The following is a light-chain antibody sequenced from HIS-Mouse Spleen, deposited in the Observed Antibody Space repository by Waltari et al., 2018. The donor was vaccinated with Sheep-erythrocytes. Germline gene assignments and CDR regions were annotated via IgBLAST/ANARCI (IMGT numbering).Light chain of an antibody. CDR2: WAS. CDR1: QSVLYSSNNKNY. CDR3: QQYYSTLT. Sequence: DIVMTQSPDSLAVFLGERAAINCKSSQSVLYSSNNKNYLAWYQQNPGQPPKLLIYWASTRESGVPDRFSGSGSGTDFTLTISSLQAEDVAVYYCQQYYSTLTFGGGTKVEIK. J-gene: IGKJ4*01. V-gene: IGKV4-1*01.